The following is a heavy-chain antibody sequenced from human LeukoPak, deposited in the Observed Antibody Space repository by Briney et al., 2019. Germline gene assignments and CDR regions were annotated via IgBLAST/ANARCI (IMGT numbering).Heavy chain of an antibody. CDR1: GGSISSGGYY. D-gene: IGHD1-26*01. CDR3: ARDVVGANYFDY. CDR2: MYYSGSN. Sequence: SQTLSLTCTVSGGSISSGGYYWSWIRQHPGKGLEWIAYMYYSGSNFYNPSLKSRATMSLDTSKNQFSLRLASVTAADTAVYYCARDVVGANYFDYWGQGTLVTVSS. V-gene: IGHV4-31*03. J-gene: IGHJ4*02.